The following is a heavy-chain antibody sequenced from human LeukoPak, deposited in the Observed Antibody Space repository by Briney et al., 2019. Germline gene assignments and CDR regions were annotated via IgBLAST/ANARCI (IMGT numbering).Heavy chain of an antibody. CDR2: IYHNGDT. Sequence: PSRTLSLTCAVSGGSISSNWWSWVRQSPGKGLEWIAEIYHNGDTNYNPSLKSRVTISVDQSKSQFSLELNSVTAADTAVYYCVGNGYYSVKYWGQGTLVTVSS. CDR1: GGSISSNW. V-gene: IGHV4-4*02. CDR3: VGNGYYSVKY. D-gene: IGHD3-22*01. J-gene: IGHJ4*02.